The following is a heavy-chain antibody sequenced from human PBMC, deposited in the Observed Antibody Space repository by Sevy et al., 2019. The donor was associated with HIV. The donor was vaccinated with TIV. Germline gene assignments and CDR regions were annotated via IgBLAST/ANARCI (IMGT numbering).Heavy chain of an antibody. CDR1: GFTFNSYW. V-gene: IGHV3-7*03. CDR3: ARDCSSANCLWGMDV. Sequence: GGSLRLSCAASGFTFNSYWMSWVRQAPGKGLEWVANIKKDGSEKYYVDSVKGRFTISRDNAKNSLYLQMDSLRAGDTAVYYCARDCSSANCLWGMDVWGQGTTVTVSS. J-gene: IGHJ6*02. D-gene: IGHD2-2*01. CDR2: IKKDGSEK.